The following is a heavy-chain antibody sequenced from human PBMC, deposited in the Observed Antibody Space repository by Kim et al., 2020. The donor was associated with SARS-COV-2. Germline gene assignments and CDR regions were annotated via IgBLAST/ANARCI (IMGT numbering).Heavy chain of an antibody. J-gene: IGHJ4*02. CDR2: SGHS. Sequence: SGHSDYAASVTSRFTISRANSKNTLYLQMNSLRVEEPAVYYCAKLYGYAYWGQGTLVTVSS. V-gene: IGHV3-23*01. CDR3: AKLYGYAY. D-gene: IGHD5-18*01.